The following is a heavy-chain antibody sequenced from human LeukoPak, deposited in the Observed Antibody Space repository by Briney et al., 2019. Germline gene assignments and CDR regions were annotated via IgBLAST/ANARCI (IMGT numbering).Heavy chain of an antibody. CDR1: GDSVSSNRAA. J-gene: IGHJ5*02. D-gene: IGHD3-3*01. V-gene: IGHV6-1*01. Sequence: SQTLSLTCAISGDSVSSNRAAWNWFRQSPSRGLEWLGRTYYTSKWYNDYAVSVKSRITVNPDTSKNQFSLHLNSVTPEDTAVYYCARQGFRRFDPWGQGTLITVSS. CDR2: TYYTSKWYN. CDR3: ARQGFRRFDP.